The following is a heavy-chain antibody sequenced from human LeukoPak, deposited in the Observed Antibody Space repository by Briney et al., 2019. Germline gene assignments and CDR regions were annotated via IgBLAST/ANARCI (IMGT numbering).Heavy chain of an antibody. J-gene: IGHJ4*02. CDR1: GFTFSSYA. Sequence: GGSLRLSCAASGFTFSSYAMSWVRQAPGKGLEWVSTTSGVTTYYADSVKGRFTISRDNSMNTLYPQMDSLRAEDTAVYYCAKARDSAAAGTDYWGQGTLVTVSS. CDR3: AKARDSAAAGTDY. D-gene: IGHD6-13*01. CDR2: TSGVTT. V-gene: IGHV3-23*01.